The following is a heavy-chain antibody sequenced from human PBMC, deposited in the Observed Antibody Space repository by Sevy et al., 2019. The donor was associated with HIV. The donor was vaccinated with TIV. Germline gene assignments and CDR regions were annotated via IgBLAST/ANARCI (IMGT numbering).Heavy chain of an antibody. Sequence: GGSLRLSCAASGFTFSMYWMSWVRQAPGKGLEWVVNIKQDGSDKYYVDSVKGRFTISRDNAKNSLYLQMNSLRTEDTAVYYCARHQGMYFYDSSGYYDYWGQGTLVTVSS. J-gene: IGHJ4*02. CDR1: GFTFSMYW. V-gene: IGHV3-7*01. CDR3: ARHQGMYFYDSSGYYDY. D-gene: IGHD3-22*01. CDR2: IKQDGSDK.